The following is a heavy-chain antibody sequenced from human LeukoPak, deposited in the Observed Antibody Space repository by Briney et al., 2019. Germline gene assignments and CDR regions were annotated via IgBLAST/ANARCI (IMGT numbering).Heavy chain of an antibody. CDR3: ARSLGYCSSTSCPLRVPYFRFDP. D-gene: IGHD2-2*01. CDR1: GYSFTSYW. Sequence: GESLKISCKGSGYSFTSYWIGWVRQMPGKGLEWMGIIYPGDSDTRYSPSFQGQVTISADKSISTAYLQWSSLKASDTAMYYCARSLGYCSSTSCPLRVPYFRFDPWGQGTLVTVSS. CDR2: IYPGDSDT. J-gene: IGHJ5*02. V-gene: IGHV5-51*01.